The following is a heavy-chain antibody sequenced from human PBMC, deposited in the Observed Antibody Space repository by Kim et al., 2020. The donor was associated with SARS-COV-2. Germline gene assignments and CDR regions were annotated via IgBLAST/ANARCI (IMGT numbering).Heavy chain of an antibody. CDR2: PILGTA. Sequence: PILGTANDAQKFQGRVTITADESTSTAYMELSSLRSEDTAVYYCARTESDWGQGTLVTVSS. J-gene: IGHJ4*02. CDR3: ARTESD. V-gene: IGHV1-69*01.